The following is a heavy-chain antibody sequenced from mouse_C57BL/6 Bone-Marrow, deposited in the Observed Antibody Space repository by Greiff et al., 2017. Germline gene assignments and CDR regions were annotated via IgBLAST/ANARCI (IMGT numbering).Heavy chain of an antibody. J-gene: IGHJ4*01. Sequence: EVQLQQSGPELVKPGASVKISCKASGYTFTDYYMTWVKQSPGKSLEWIGDINPNNGGTSYNQKFKGKATLTVDKSSSTAYMELRSLTSEDSAVYYCARSRGGYFSYAMDYWGQGTAVTVSS. CDR3: ARSRGGYFSYAMDY. D-gene: IGHD1-1*02. V-gene: IGHV1-26*01. CDR2: INPNNGGT. CDR1: GYTFTDYY.